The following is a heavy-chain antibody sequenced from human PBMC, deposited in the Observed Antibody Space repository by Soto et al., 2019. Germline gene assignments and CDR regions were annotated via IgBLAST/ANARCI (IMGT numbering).Heavy chain of an antibody. Sequence: TLSLTCTVSGGSISSGGYYWSWIRQHPGKGLEWIGYIYYSGSTYYNPSLKSRVTISVDTSKNQFSLKLSSVTAADTAVYYCAGLTTNWLDPWGQGTLVTVSS. J-gene: IGHJ5*02. CDR2: IYYSGST. CDR1: GGSISSGGYY. V-gene: IGHV4-31*03. CDR3: AGLTTNWLDP. D-gene: IGHD4-17*01.